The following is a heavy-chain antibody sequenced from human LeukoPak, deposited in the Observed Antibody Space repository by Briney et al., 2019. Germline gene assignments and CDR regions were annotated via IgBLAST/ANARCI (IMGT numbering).Heavy chain of an antibody. Sequence: ASVKVSCKASGYTFTSYGISWVRQAPGQGLEWMGWIGAYNGNTNYAQKLQGRVTMTTDTSTSTAYMELRSLRSDDTAVYYCARDLVYCSSTSCYLWDYWGQGTPVTVSS. J-gene: IGHJ4*02. D-gene: IGHD2-2*01. CDR1: GYTFTSYG. CDR2: IGAYNGNT. V-gene: IGHV1-18*01. CDR3: ARDLVYCSSTSCYLWDY.